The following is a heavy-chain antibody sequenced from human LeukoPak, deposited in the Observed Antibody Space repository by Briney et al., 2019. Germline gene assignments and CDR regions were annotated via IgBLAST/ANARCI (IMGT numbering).Heavy chain of an antibody. CDR3: ARHIATSIYYDSSGYCDY. Sequence: SETLSLTCTVSGDSISSNNYYWGWIRQPPGKRLEWIGSIYYSGSTYYNPSLKSRVTISVDTSKNHFSPKLSSVTAADTAVYYCARHIATSIYYDSSGYCDYWGQGTLVTVSS. CDR1: GDSISSNNYY. D-gene: IGHD3-22*01. V-gene: IGHV4-39*02. J-gene: IGHJ4*02. CDR2: IYYSGST.